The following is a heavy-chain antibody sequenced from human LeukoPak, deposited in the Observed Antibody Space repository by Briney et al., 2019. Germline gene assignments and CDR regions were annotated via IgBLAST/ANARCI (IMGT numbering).Heavy chain of an antibody. Sequence: GGSLMLFCAAAGFTFDDYAMQWCLQAPGEGLQELTGISCYSGSIGYADSVKGRFTISRDNAKNSLYLKMNSLRAEDTAVYYCAKELPARGAAAGYDAFDIWGQGTMVTVSS. J-gene: IGHJ3*02. CDR2: ISCYSGSI. V-gene: IGHV3-9*01. CDR3: AKELPARGAAAGYDAFDI. D-gene: IGHD6-13*01. CDR1: GFTFDDYA.